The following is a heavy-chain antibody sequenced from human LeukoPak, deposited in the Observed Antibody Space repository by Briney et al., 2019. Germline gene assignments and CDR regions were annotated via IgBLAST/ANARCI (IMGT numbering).Heavy chain of an antibody. CDR1: ASSFTIYG. J-gene: IGHJ5*02. Sequence: GASVKVSFKASASSFTIYGNNMVRQAKGQGLEWVGWMKPNSRNTGYAQKFQGRVTITRNTSISTAYMELSSLRSEDTAVYYCARRAAGTRLFDPWGQGTLVTVSS. D-gene: IGHD6-13*01. CDR2: MKPNSRNT. CDR3: ARRAAGTRLFDP. V-gene: IGHV1-8*03.